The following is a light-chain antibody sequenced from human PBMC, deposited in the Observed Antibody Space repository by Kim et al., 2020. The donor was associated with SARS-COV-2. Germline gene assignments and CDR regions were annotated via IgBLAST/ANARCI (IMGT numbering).Light chain of an antibody. J-gene: IGLJ1*01. Sequence: SVPISCTGTSCNVGGYNYVSWYQQHPGKAPTLMIYGVSKRPSGVPDRFSGSKSGNTASLTVSGLQAEDEADYYCSSYAGSNNEVFGTGTKVTVL. CDR2: GVS. CDR1: SCNVGGYNY. V-gene: IGLV2-8*01. CDR3: SSYAGSNNEV.